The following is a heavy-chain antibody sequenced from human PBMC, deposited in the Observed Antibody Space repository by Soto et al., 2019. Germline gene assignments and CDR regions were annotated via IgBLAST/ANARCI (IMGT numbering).Heavy chain of an antibody. CDR2: IKQDGSEK. CDR1: GFTFSSYW. CDR3: ARFLLLWFGELLSPFDY. D-gene: IGHD3-10*01. V-gene: IGHV3-7*01. Sequence: GGSLRLSCAASGFTFSSYWMSWVRQAPGKGLEWVANIKQDGSEKYYVDSVKGRFTISRDNAKNSLYLQMNSLRAEDTAVYYCARFLLLWFGELLSPFDYWGQGTLVTVSS. J-gene: IGHJ4*02.